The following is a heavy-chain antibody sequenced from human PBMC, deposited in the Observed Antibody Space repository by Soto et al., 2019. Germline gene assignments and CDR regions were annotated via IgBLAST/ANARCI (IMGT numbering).Heavy chain of an antibody. CDR1: GGTFSSYA. CDR2: IIPIFGTA. CDR3: ARVVVAATSWFDP. V-gene: IGHV1-69*12. Sequence: QVQLVQSGAEVKKPGSSVKVSCKASGGTFSSYAISWVRQAPGQGLEWMGGIIPIFGTANSAHKFQGRVTITAAESMSTAYMELSSVSSEATAVYYCARVVVAATSWFDPWGQGTLVTVSS. J-gene: IGHJ5*02. D-gene: IGHD2-15*01.